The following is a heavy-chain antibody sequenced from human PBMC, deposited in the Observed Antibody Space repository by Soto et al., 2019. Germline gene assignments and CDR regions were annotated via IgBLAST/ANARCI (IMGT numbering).Heavy chain of an antibody. V-gene: IGHV2-5*02. CDR1: GFSLTTDRVG. CDR2: IYWDDSK. CDR3: AHAYGGRSLY. D-gene: IGHD1-26*01. Sequence: QITLKESGPTLVKPTQTLTLTCTFSGFSLTTDRVGVGWIRQPPGEALEWLAVIYWDDSKTYRPSLESRLTITKDTSKNQVALTMTNIDSLYTATYYCAHAYGGRSLYWGQGTLVTVSS. J-gene: IGHJ4*02.